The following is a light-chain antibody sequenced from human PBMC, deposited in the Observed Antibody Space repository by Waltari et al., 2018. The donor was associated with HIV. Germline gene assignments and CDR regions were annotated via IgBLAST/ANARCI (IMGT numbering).Light chain of an antibody. Sequence: SYVLTQPPSVSVAPGQTARITCGGDNIGTKSVHWYQQNPGQAPGLVVYDDRDRPSGIPGRFSCSNSGNTATLTVSRVEVGDEADYYCQVWDGSSDHWVFDGGTKLTVL. CDR3: QVWDGSSDHWV. CDR1: NIGTKS. CDR2: DDR. V-gene: IGLV3-21*02. J-gene: IGLJ3*02.